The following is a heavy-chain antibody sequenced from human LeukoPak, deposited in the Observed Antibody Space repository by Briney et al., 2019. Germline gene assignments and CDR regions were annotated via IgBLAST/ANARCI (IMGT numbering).Heavy chain of an antibody. V-gene: IGHV3-9*01. J-gene: IGHJ3*02. CDR3: AMGRSRGAFDI. CDR1: GFTFDDYV. CDR2: ISSNSGNL. D-gene: IGHD6-25*01. Sequence: GGSLRLSCAASGFTFDDYVMHWVRHAPGKGLEWVASISSNSGNLGYADSVKGRFTISRDNAKNSLYLQMNSLRAEDTALYYCAMGRSRGAFDIWGQGTMVTVSS.